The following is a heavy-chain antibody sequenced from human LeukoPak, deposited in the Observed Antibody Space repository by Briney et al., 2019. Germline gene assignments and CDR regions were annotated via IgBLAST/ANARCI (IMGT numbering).Heavy chain of an antibody. CDR1: GYTFTSYA. CDR2: INAGNGNT. Sequence: GASVKVSCKASGYTFTSYAMHWVRQAPGQRLEWMGWINAGNGNTKYSQKFQGRVTITRDTSASTAYMELRSLRSDDTAVYYCARERALRAGFDPWGQGTLVTVSS. V-gene: IGHV1-3*01. CDR3: ARERALRAGFDP. J-gene: IGHJ5*02.